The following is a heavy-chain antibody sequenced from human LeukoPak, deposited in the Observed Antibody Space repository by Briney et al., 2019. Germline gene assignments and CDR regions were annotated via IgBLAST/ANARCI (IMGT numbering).Heavy chain of an antibody. CDR2: ISYDGSNK. V-gene: IGHV3-30*18. Sequence: GGSLRLSCAASGFTFSSYGMHWVRQAPGKGLEWVAVISYDGSNKYYADSVKGRFSISRDNSKNTLYLQMNSLRPEDTAVFYCAKGGGGSYLRFDYWGQGTLATVSS. D-gene: IGHD1-26*01. J-gene: IGHJ4*02. CDR1: GFTFSSYG. CDR3: AKGGGGSYLRFDY.